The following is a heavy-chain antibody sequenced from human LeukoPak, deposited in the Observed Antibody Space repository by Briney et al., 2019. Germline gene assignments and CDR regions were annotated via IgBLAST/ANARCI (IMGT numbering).Heavy chain of an antibody. Sequence: GESLKISCKASGYIFANYWIGWVRQMPGKGLEWMGIIFPGDSDTRYSPSFQGQVTISADTSISTAYLQWSSLKASDTAMYYCATTVAGIYYWGQGTLVTVSS. J-gene: IGHJ4*02. CDR2: IFPGDSDT. D-gene: IGHD6-19*01. CDR3: ATTVAGIYY. V-gene: IGHV5-51*01. CDR1: GYIFANYW.